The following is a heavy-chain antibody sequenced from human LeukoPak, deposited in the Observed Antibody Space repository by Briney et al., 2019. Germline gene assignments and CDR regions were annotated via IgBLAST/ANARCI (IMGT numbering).Heavy chain of an antibody. J-gene: IGHJ4*02. CDR3: ARVGIAAAGTDYFDY. CDR2: IYTSGST. CDR1: GGSISSYY. Sequence: TSETLSLTCTVPGGSISSYYWSWIRQPAGKGLGWIGRIYTSGSTNYNPSLKSRVTMSVDTSKNQFSLKLSSVTAADTAVYYCARVGIAAAGTDYFDYWGQGTLVTVSS. D-gene: IGHD6-13*01. V-gene: IGHV4-4*07.